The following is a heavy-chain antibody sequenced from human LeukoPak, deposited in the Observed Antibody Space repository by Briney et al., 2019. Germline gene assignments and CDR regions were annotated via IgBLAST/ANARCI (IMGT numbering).Heavy chain of an antibody. CDR3: ATDAGSYDSGNSYFDN. CDR1: GFIFSSQG. J-gene: IGHJ4*02. CDR2: ICHDGSKK. D-gene: IGHD3-10*01. V-gene: IGHV3-33*03. Sequence: GGSLRLSCAASGFIFSSQGVHWVRQAPGKGLEWVALICHDGSKKYYADSVKGRLTISKDNSKNTVYLQMSGLRAAETAVYYCATDAGSYDSGNSYFDNWGQGTLVTVSS.